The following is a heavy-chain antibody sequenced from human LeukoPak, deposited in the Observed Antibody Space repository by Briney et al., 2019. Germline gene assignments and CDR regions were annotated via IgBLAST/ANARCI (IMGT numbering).Heavy chain of an antibody. CDR1: GFTFSSYS. CDR3: ARGALGEIDY. V-gene: IGHV3-21*01. D-gene: IGHD3-10*01. J-gene: IGHJ4*02. Sequence: GGSLRLSCAASGFTFSSYSMNWVRQAPGKGLEWVSSISSSSYIYYADSVRGRFTISRDNAKNSLYLQMNSLRAEDTAVYYCARGALGEIDYWGQGTLVTVSS. CDR2: ISSSSYI.